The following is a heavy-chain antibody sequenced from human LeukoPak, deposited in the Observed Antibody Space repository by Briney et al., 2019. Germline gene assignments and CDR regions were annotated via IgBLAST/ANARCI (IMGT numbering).Heavy chain of an antibody. CDR3: ARGQVYYYDSSGYYNDY. CDR1: GFAFSSYS. Sequence: GGSLRLSCAASGFAFSSYSMHWVRQAPGKGLEWVAIISYDGSNKYYADSVKGRFTISRDNSKNTLYLQMNSLRAEDTAVYYCARGQVYYYDSSGYYNDYWGQGTLVTVSS. V-gene: IGHV3-30*03. CDR2: ISYDGSNK. J-gene: IGHJ4*02. D-gene: IGHD3-22*01.